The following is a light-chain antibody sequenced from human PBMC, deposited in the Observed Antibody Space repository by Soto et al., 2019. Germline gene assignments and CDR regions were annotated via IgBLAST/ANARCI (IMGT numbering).Light chain of an antibody. Sequence: SYELTQPPSVSVSPGQTASITCSGDKLGDKYACWYQQKPGQSPVLVIYQDSKRPSGIPERFSGSNSGNTATLTISGTQAMDEADYYCQSYDSSLRNVFGTGTKLTVL. J-gene: IGLJ1*01. V-gene: IGLV3-1*01. CDR1: KLGDKY. CDR2: QDS. CDR3: QSYDSSLRNV.